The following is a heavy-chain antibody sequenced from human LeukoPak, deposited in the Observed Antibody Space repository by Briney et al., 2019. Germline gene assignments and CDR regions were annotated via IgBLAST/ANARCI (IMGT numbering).Heavy chain of an antibody. CDR1: GGSISSYY. CDR3: ARASVLEFPGPFDY. J-gene: IGHJ4*02. CDR2: IYYSGST. Sequence: SETLSLTCTVSGGSISSYYWSWIRQPPGKGLEWIGYIYYSGSTNYNPSLKSRVTISVDTSKNQFSLKLSSVTAADTAVYNCARASVLEFPGPFDYWGQGTLVTVSS. D-gene: IGHD3-10*01. V-gene: IGHV4-59*01.